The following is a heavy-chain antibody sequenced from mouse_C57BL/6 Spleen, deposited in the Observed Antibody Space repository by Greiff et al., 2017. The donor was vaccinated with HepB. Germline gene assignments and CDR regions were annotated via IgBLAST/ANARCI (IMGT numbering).Heavy chain of an antibody. CDR1: GYTFTNYW. D-gene: IGHD1-1*02. V-gene: IGHV1-63*01. CDR2: IYPGGGYT. CDR3: ARRDYGHWYFDV. J-gene: IGHJ1*03. Sequence: VKLMESGAELVRPGTSVKMSCKASGYTFTNYWIGWAKQRPGHGLEWIGDIYPGGGYTNYNEKFKGKATLTADKSSSTAYMQFSSLTSEDSAIYYCARRDYGHWYFDVWGTGTTVTVSS.